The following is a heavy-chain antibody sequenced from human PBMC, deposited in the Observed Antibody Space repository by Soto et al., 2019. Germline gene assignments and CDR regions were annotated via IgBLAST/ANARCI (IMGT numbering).Heavy chain of an antibody. Sequence: QVQLVQSGAEVKKPGSSVKVSCTASEGTFNSYTISWVRQAPGQGLEWMGRVIPILGMANFAQKFQGRVMITADKSTSTAYMVLSSLRSDDTAVYYCATNYGSGSTHFDYWGQGTLVTAS. V-gene: IGHV1-69*02. CDR2: VIPILGMA. D-gene: IGHD3-10*01. J-gene: IGHJ4*02. CDR3: ATNYGSGSTHFDY. CDR1: EGTFNSYT.